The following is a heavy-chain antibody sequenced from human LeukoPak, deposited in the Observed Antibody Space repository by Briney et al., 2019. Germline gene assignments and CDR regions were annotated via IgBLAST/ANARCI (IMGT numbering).Heavy chain of an antibody. CDR1: GGSISSYY. CDR3: ARNFPYSKLDY. D-gene: IGHD6-13*01. V-gene: IGHV4-59*12. CDR2: IYYSGST. Sequence: SETLSLTCTVSGGSISSYYWSWIRQPPGKGLEWIGYIYYSGSTNYNPSLKSRVTISVDTSKSQFSLQLSSVTAADTAVYYCARNFPYSKLDYWGQGTLVTVSS. J-gene: IGHJ4*02.